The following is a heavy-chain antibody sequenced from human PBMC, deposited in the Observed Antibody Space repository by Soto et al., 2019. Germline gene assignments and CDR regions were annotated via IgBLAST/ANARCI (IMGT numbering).Heavy chain of an antibody. J-gene: IGHJ5*02. CDR1: AGSISSNNW. CDR3: ARAGGGWWFDP. V-gene: IGHV4-4*02. Sequence: SETLSLTCAVSAGSISSNNWWTWVRQSPGKGLEWIGEIHHSGSTNYNPSLKSRVSMSMDKSKNQFSLKLSSVTAADTAVYYCARAGGGWWFDPWGQGTLVTVSS. CDR2: IHHSGST. D-gene: IGHD2-15*01.